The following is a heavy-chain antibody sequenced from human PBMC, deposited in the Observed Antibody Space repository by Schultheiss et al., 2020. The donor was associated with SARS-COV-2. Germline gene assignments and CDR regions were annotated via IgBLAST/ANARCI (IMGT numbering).Heavy chain of an antibody. CDR1: GYTFTSYG. J-gene: IGHJ4*02. CDR3: VTGGFGELHIDY. Sequence: ASVKVSCKASGYTFTSYGISWVRQAPGQGPEWMGWISVYNGNTHYAQKVQGRVTLTTDTSTRTAYMELRSLRSDDTAVYYCVTGGFGELHIDYWGQGTLVTVSS. CDR2: ISVYNGNT. D-gene: IGHD3-10*01. V-gene: IGHV1-18*01.